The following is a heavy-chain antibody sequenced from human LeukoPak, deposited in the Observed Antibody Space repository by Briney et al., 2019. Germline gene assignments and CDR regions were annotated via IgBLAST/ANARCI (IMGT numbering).Heavy chain of an antibody. CDR1: GGSISSSSYY. J-gene: IGHJ5*02. Sequence: SETLSLTCAVSGGSISSSSYYWGWIRQPPGKGLEWIGSIYYSGSTYYIPSLKSRVTISVDTSKNQFSLKLSSVTAADTAVYYCARPLTGRWSWFDPWGQGTLVTVSS. CDR2: IYYSGST. CDR3: ARPLTGRWSWFDP. D-gene: IGHD7-27*01. V-gene: IGHV4-39*01.